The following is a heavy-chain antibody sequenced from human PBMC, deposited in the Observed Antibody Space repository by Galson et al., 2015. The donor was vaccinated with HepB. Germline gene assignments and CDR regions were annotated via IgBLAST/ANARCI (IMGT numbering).Heavy chain of an antibody. J-gene: IGHJ5*02. CDR1: GGTFSSYA. Sequence: SVKVSCKASGGTFSSYAISWVRQAPGQGLEWMGRIIPILGIANYAQKFQGRVTITADKSTSTAYMELSSLRSEDTAVYYCARGLHCSSTSCYALVWFDPWGQGTLVTVSS. D-gene: IGHD2-2*01. V-gene: IGHV1-69*04. CDR2: IIPILGIA. CDR3: ARGLHCSSTSCYALVWFDP.